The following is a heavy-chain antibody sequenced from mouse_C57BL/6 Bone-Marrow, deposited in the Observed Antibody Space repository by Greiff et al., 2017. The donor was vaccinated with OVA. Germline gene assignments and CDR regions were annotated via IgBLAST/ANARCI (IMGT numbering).Heavy chain of an antibody. J-gene: IGHJ2*01. D-gene: IGHD1-1*01. Sequence: QVQLQQSGAELVRPGASVKLSCKASGYTFTDYYINWVKQRPGQGLEWIARIYPGSGNTYYNEKFKGKATLTAEKSSSTAYMQLSSLTSEDSAVYFCARNHYYGSSPFDYWGQGTTLTVSS. CDR1: GYTFTDYY. CDR2: IYPGSGNT. V-gene: IGHV1-76*01. CDR3: ARNHYYGSSPFDY.